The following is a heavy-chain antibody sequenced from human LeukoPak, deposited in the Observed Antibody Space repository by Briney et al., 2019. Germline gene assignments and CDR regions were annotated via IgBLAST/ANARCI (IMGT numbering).Heavy chain of an antibody. CDR3: ARERTHYDILTGYYRRNYWFDP. CDR2: INHSGST. Sequence: SETLSLTCAVYGGSFSGYYWSWIRQPPGKGVEWIGEINHSGSTNYNPSLKSRVTISVDTSKNQFSLKLSSVTAADTAVYYCARERTHYDILTGYYRRNYWFDPWGQGTLVTVSS. V-gene: IGHV4-34*01. D-gene: IGHD3-9*01. J-gene: IGHJ5*02. CDR1: GGSFSGYY.